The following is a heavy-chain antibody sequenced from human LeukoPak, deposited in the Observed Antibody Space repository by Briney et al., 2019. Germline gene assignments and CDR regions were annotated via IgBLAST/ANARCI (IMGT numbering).Heavy chain of an antibody. J-gene: IGHJ4*02. Sequence: GGSLRLSCVASGLRFRSYAMNWVRQAPGKGLEWVSSISSSSYIYYADSVKGRFTISRDNAKNSLYLQMNSLRAEDTAVYYCARATTTVVTPLGDYWGQGTLVTVSS. CDR3: ARATTTVVTPLGDY. V-gene: IGHV3-21*01. D-gene: IGHD4-23*01. CDR1: GLRFRSYA. CDR2: ISSSSYI.